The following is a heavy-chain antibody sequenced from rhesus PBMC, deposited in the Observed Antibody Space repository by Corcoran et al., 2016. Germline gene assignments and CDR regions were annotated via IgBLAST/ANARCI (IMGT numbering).Heavy chain of an antibody. D-gene: IGHD6-25*01. V-gene: IGHV4-127*01. Sequence: QVQLQESGPGVVKPSETLSLTCAVSGYSISSGYDWSWIRQPQGKGLEWIGYIDGRSRRTNYNQSIKNRVTISKDTSTNQFSRKLSSVTAADTAGYYCARDRAGAAGNFDYWGQGVLVTVSS. CDR3: ARDRAGAAGNFDY. CDR1: GYSISSGYD. J-gene: IGHJ4*01. CDR2: IDGRSRRT.